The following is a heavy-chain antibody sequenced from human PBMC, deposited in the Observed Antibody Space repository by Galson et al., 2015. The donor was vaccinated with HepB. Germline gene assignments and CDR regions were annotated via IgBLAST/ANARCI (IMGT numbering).Heavy chain of an antibody. J-gene: IGHJ4*02. CDR1: GYTLTELS. Sequence: SVKVSCKVSGYTLTELSMHWVRQAPGKGLEWMGGFDPEDGETIYAQKFQGRVTMTKDTPTDTAYMELSSLRSEDTAVYYCATHPPDFWSGYSFDYWGQGTLVTVSS. CDR2: FDPEDGET. CDR3: ATHPPDFWSGYSFDY. V-gene: IGHV1-24*01. D-gene: IGHD3-3*01.